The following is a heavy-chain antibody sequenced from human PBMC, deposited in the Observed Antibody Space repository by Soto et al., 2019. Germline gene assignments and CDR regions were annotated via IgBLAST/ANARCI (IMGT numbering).Heavy chain of an antibody. CDR1: GFSLSTSGVG. CDR2: IYWDDDK. V-gene: IGHV2-5*02. CDR3: THKGAGYRGFKY. D-gene: IGHD5-12*01. Sequence: QITLKESGPTLVKPTQTLTVACTFSGFSLSTSGVGVGWIRQPPGKALEWLALIYWDDDKRYSPSLKSRLTITKDTSKNQVVLTMTYMHPVDTATYYFTHKGAGYRGFKYWGQGTLVTLSS. J-gene: IGHJ4*02.